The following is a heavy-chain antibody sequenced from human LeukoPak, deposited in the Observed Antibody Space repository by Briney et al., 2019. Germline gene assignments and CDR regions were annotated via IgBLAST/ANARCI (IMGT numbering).Heavy chain of an antibody. J-gene: IGHJ4*02. CDR1: GFSFSSYW. Sequence: GGSLRLSCAASGFSFSSYWMSWVRQAPGKGLQWVADIKQDGTEKYYVDSVKGRFTISRDNAKKSLYLQMNSLRAEDTAVYYCARAYQLLFVDTHFDYWGQGTLVTVSS. V-gene: IGHV3-7*01. CDR2: IKQDGTEK. D-gene: IGHD2-2*01. CDR3: ARAYQLLFVDTHFDY.